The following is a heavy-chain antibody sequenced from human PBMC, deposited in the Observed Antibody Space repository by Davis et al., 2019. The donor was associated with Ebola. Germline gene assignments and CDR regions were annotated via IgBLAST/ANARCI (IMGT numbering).Heavy chain of an antibody. D-gene: IGHD2-2*01. Sequence: ASVKVSCKASGYTFTDSYIHWVRQAPGEGLEWVGWITTYNNDANYAQKFQGRVTMTTDRSTSTAYMELRGLKSDDTAVYYCARRAVEYQIRTHAMDVWGQGTTVIVSS. J-gene: IGHJ6*02. V-gene: IGHV1-18*01. CDR2: ITTYNNDA. CDR1: GYTFTDSY. CDR3: ARRAVEYQIRTHAMDV.